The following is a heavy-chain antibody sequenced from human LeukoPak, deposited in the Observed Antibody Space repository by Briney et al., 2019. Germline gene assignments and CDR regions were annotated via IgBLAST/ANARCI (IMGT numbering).Heavy chain of an antibody. CDR3: ARGSTSDWPLDH. J-gene: IGHJ4*02. V-gene: IGHV1-18*01. CDR2: ISAYSGDT. Sequence: ASVKVSCKASGYTFTSYGISWVRQAPGQGLEWMGWISAYSGDTNYAQKFQGRATMTTDTSTSTAYMELRSLSSDDTAMYYCARGSTSDWPLDHWGQETLVTISS. CDR1: GYTFTSYG. D-gene: IGHD2-2*01.